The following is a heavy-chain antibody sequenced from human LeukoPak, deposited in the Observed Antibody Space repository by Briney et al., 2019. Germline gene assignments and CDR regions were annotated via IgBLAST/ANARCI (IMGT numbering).Heavy chain of an antibody. V-gene: IGHV4-4*07. CDR2: IYSSGST. J-gene: IGHJ4*02. D-gene: IGHD6-13*01. CDR3: ERDQGIAAAGTFDY. Sequence: SETLSLTCTVSGVSISSYSWSWIRQPPGKGLECIWRIYSSGSTNYNPPPKSRVTTSVDTTNNHSSLMLRTMTAADTVVEYYERDQGIAAAGTFDYWGQGTLVTVSS. CDR1: GVSISSYS.